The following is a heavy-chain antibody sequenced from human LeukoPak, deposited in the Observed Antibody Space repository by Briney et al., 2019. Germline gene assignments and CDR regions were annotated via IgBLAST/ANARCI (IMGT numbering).Heavy chain of an antibody. CDR2: TYYRSKWYN. J-gene: IGHJ4*02. D-gene: IGHD6-19*01. V-gene: IGHV6-1*01. Sequence: SQTLSLTCAISGDSVSSNSAAWIWITQSPSSGLEWLGRTYYRSKWYNDYAVSVKSRITINPDTSKNHFSLQLNSVTPEDTAVYYCARGGSGWYRYYFDYWGQGTLVTVSS. CDR1: GDSVSSNSAA. CDR3: ARGGSGWYRYYFDY.